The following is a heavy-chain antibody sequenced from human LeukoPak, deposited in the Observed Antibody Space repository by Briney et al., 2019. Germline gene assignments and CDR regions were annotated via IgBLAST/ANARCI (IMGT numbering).Heavy chain of an antibody. V-gene: IGHV4-59*08. CDR2: ISDGGVT. D-gene: IGHD1-26*01. CDR1: GGSISTYY. Sequence: SETLFLTCNVSGGSISTYYWSCIRQPPGKGLEWIGYISDGGVTSYNPSLKGRVTISADSPKNRFSLRLTSLTAVDTALYYCARHGGTLDYFDYWGPGSLVTVSS. CDR3: ARHGGTLDYFDY. J-gene: IGHJ4*02.